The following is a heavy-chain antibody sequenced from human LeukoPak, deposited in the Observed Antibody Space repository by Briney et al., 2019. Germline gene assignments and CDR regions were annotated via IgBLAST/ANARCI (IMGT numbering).Heavy chain of an antibody. CDR2: IKQDGSEK. CDR1: GFTFSSYW. CDR3: ARDRYGSGRPYNWFDP. V-gene: IGHV3-7*01. J-gene: IGHJ5*02. D-gene: IGHD3-10*01. Sequence: GGSLRLSCAASGFTFSSYWMSWVRQAPGKGLEWVANIKQDGSEKYYVDSVKGRFTISRDNVKNSLYLQMNSLRAEDTAVYYCARDRYGSGRPYNWFDPWGQGTLVTVSS.